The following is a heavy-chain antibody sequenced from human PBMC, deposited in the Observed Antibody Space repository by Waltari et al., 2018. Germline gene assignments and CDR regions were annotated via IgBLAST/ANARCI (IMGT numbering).Heavy chain of an antibody. V-gene: IGHV4-34*01. Sequence: QVQLQQWGAGLLKPSETLSLTCAVYGGSFSGYYWSWIRQPPGKGLEWIGEINHSGSTNYNPSLKSRVTISVDTSKNQFSLKLSSVTAADTAVYYCARTGMYSSSWYEYWGQGTLVTVSS. J-gene: IGHJ4*02. CDR1: GGSFSGYY. CDR3: ARTGMYSSSWYEY. D-gene: IGHD6-13*01. CDR2: INHSGST.